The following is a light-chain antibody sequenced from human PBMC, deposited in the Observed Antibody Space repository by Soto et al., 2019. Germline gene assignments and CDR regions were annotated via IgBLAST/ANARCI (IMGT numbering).Light chain of an antibody. V-gene: IGKV1-5*01. CDR1: QTISSW. J-gene: IGKJ1*01. CDR2: AAS. Sequence: DIQMTQSPSTLSASVGDRVTINCRASQTISSWLAWYQQKPGKAPKLLIYAASSLQSGVPSRFSGSGSGTEFTLTISSLQSEDFAIYFCQQYNTWPRTFGQGTKVDIK. CDR3: QQYNTWPRT.